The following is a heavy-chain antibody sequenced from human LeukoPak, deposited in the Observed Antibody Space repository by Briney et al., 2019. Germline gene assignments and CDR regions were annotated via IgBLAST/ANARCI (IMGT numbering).Heavy chain of an antibody. CDR1: GDSFDSYW. J-gene: IGHJ3*01. CDR2: IFPGDSDD. CDR3: ARSIVGASISSFDF. D-gene: IGHD1-26*01. V-gene: IGHV5-51*01. Sequence: GESLKISCQGSGDSFDSYWIGLVRQMPGKGLGWVGIIFPGDSDDRYSPSFLGPVTLAADKSISTAYLQWRSLKASDTAMYYCARSIVGASISSFDFWGQGTMVTVSS.